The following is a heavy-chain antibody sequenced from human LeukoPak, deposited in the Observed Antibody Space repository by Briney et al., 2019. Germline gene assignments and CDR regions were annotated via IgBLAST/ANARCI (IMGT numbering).Heavy chain of an antibody. CDR3: ARGRGRGSYSDY. CDR1: GYTFTSYD. CDR2: VNPNSGNT. D-gene: IGHD1-26*01. J-gene: IGHJ4*02. V-gene: IGHV1-8*01. Sequence: ASVKVSCKASGYTFTSYDINWVRQATGQGLEWMGWVNPNSGNTGYAQKFQGRVTMTRNTSISTAYVELSSLRSEDTAVYYCARGRGRGSYSDYWGQGTLVTVSS.